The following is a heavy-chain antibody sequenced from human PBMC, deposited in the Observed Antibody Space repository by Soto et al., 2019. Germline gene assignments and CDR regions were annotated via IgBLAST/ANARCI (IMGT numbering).Heavy chain of an antibody. D-gene: IGHD5-12*01. Sequence: PGGSLRLSCAASRFTFSAYEMHWFRQAPGKGLEWVSYISTSGSTVYYADSVKGRFTVSRDNTRNSLYPQMDSLRDEDTALYYCVRYCGTTLCNGVATRTFDYWGQGTLVTVSS. V-gene: IGHV3-48*03. CDR1: RFTFSAYE. CDR2: ISTSGSTV. CDR3: VRYCGTTLCNGVATRTFDY. J-gene: IGHJ4*02.